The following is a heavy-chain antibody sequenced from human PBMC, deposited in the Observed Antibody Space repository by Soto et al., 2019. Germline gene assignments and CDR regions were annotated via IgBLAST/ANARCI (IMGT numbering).Heavy chain of an antibody. CDR2: IYHSGST. CDR1: GGSISNYY. J-gene: IGHJ4*02. Sequence: PSETLSLTCTVSGGSISNYYWNWIRQPPGKGLEWIGYIYHSGSTYYNPSLKSRVTISVDRSKNQFSLKLSSVTAADTAVYYCARTDYYDSSGPPAYFDYWGQGTLVTVSS. D-gene: IGHD3-22*01. CDR3: ARTDYYDSSGPPAYFDY. V-gene: IGHV4-59*12.